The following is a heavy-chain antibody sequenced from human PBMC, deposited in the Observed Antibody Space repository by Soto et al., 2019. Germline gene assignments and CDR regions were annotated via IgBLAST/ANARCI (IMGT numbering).Heavy chain of an antibody. V-gene: IGHV4-34*02. CDR1: GGSFSGYY. CDR2: INHSGST. CDR3: ARSLAKIGVAEKDAPHKDYPDS. D-gene: IGHD3-22*01. Sequence: QVQLQQLGAGLLKPSETLSLTCAVYGGSFSGYYWSWIRRPPGKGLEWLGDINHSGSTNYNPSLNRRVTLSVATSKNPYSPNENSGSASDTAVSCCARSLAKIGVAEKDAPHKDYPDSWGQETLVTVSS. J-gene: IGHJ4*02.